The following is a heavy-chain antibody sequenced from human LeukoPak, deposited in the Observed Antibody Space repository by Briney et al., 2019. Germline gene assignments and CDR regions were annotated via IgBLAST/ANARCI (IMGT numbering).Heavy chain of an antibody. CDR2: IYYSGST. D-gene: IGHD1-26*01. V-gene: IGHV4-59*01. J-gene: IGHJ3*02. CDR3: ARDRPSGSSFLDAFDI. Sequence: SETLSLTCTVSGGSISSYYWIWIRQPPGKGREWSGYIYYSGSTNYNPSLKSRVTISVDTSKNQFSLKLSSVTAADTAVYYCARDRPSGSSFLDAFDIWGQGTMVTVSS. CDR1: GGSISSYY.